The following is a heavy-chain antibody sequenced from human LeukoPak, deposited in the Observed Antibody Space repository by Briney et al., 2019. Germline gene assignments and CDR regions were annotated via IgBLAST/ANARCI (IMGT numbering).Heavy chain of an antibody. CDR3: ARGGSYLSAFDI. CDR1: GFTVSSNY. D-gene: IGHD1-26*01. CDR2: IYSGGST. Sequence: GGSLRLSCAASGFTVSSNYMGWVRQAPGKGLEWVSIIYSGGSTFYADSVKGRFTISRDNSKNTLYLQMYSLRAEDTAVYYCARGGSYLSAFDIWGQGTMVTVSS. V-gene: IGHV3-53*01. J-gene: IGHJ3*02.